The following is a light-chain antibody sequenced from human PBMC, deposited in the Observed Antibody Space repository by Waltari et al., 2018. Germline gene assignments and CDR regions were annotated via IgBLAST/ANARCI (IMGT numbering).Light chain of an antibody. J-gene: IGKJ3*01. CDR1: QSVSRSY. CDR2: GAS. CDR3: QQYGSSPLFT. V-gene: IGKV3-20*01. Sequence: EIVLTQSPGTLSLSPGERATLSCRASQSVSRSYLAWYQQKPGQAPRLLSYGASSRATGIPDRFSGSGSGTDFTLTISRLEPEDFAVYYCQQYGSSPLFTFGPGTKVDIK.